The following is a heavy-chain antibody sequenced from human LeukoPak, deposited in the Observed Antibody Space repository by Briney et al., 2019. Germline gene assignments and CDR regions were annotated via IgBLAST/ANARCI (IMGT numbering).Heavy chain of an antibody. V-gene: IGHV3-30*02. CDR2: IRYDGSNK. CDR1: GFIFSSYG. Sequence: GGSLRLSCAGSGFIFSSYGMHWVRQAPGKGLEWVAFIRYDGSNKYYADSVKGRFTISRDNAKNSLYLQMNSLRAEDTAVYYCTRDYEDIVVVPAAIAYWGQGTLVTVSS. J-gene: IGHJ4*02. D-gene: IGHD2-2*02. CDR3: TRDYEDIVVVPAAIAY.